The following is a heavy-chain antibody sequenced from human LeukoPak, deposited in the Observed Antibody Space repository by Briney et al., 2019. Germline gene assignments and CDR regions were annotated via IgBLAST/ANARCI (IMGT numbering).Heavy chain of an antibody. Sequence: GASVKVSCKASGYTFTGYYMHWVRQAPGQGLEWMGRINPNSGGTNYAQKFQGRVTMTRDTSISTAYMELSRPRSDDTAVYYCARDAAKVYYFDYWGQGTLVTVSS. J-gene: IGHJ4*02. D-gene: IGHD6-25*01. CDR3: ARDAAKVYYFDY. CDR2: INPNSGGT. CDR1: GYTFTGYY. V-gene: IGHV1-2*06.